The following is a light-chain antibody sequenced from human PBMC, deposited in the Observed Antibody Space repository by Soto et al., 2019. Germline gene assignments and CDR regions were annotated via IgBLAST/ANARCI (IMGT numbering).Light chain of an antibody. Sequence: QAVVTQPPSESGTPGQRVTISCSGSSSNIGSNTVNWYQQLPGTAPKLLIYSNNQRPSGVPDRFSGSKSGTSASLAISGLQSEDEADYYCAAWDDSLNGWVFGGGTKLTVL. J-gene: IGLJ3*02. CDR1: SSNIGSNT. CDR3: AAWDDSLNGWV. CDR2: SNN. V-gene: IGLV1-44*01.